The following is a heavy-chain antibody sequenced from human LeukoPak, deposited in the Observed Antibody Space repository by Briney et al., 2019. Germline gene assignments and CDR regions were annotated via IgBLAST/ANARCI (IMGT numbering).Heavy chain of an antibody. V-gene: IGHV4-4*07. CDR3: ARDRYSSSWYKYYYYGMDV. J-gene: IGHJ6*02. D-gene: IGHD6-13*01. CDR2: IYTSGST. CDR1: GGSISSYY. Sequence: PSETLSLTCTVSGGSISSYYWSWIRQPAGKGLEWIGRIYTSGSTNYNPSLKSRVTMSVDTSKNQFSLKLSSVIAADAAVYYCARDRYSSSWYKYYYYGMDVWGQGTTVTVSS.